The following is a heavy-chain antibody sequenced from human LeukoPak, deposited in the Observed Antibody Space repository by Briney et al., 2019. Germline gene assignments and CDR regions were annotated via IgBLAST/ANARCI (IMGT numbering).Heavy chain of an antibody. V-gene: IGHV3-23*01. CDR3: AKWQYGVGFDS. Sequence: GGSLRLSCAGSRFTFSSYVMNWVRQAPGKGLEWASAISGSDDKTYYADSVQGRFTISRDNSKNTLYLQMNSLRAEDTAVYYCAKWQYGVGFDSWGQGTLVTVSS. CDR1: RFTFSSYV. J-gene: IGHJ4*02. CDR2: ISGSDDKT. D-gene: IGHD2-2*01.